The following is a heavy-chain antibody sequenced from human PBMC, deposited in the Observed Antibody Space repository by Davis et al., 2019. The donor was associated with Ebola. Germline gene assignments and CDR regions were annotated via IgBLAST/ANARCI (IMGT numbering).Heavy chain of an antibody. CDR1: GFTFDDYA. J-gene: IGHJ6*02. Sequence: SLKISCAASGFTFDDYAMHWVRQAPGKGLEWVSGISWNSGSIGYADSVKGRFTISRDNAKNSLYLQMNSLRAEDTAVYYCARADLGCSSTSCFQIEGYYYYYGMDVWGQGTTVTVSS. CDR3: ARADLGCSSTSCFQIEGYYYYYGMDV. V-gene: IGHV3-9*01. CDR2: ISWNSGSI. D-gene: IGHD2-2*01.